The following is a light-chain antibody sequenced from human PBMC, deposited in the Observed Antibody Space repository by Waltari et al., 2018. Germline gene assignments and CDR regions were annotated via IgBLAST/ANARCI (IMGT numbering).Light chain of an antibody. CDR1: KTLYRSNKNKNY. V-gene: IGKV4-1*01. J-gene: IGKJ2*01. CDR3: QQYYSGPPHT. CDR2: WAS. Sequence: DIVMTQSPDSLTVSLGARAPINCKSSKTLYRSNKNKNYLAWYQQKPGQSPKLLIYWASTRESGVPDRFSGSGSGTDFTLTISSLQAEDVAVYYCQQYYSGPPHTFGQGTKLEIK.